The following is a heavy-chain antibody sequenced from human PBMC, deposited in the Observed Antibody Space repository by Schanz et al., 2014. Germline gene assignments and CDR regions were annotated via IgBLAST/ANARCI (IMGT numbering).Heavy chain of an antibody. J-gene: IGHJ3*01. CDR1: GFSVSTNY. D-gene: IGHD2-21*01. V-gene: IGHV3-53*01. CDR2: LYINAGST. CDR3: ARDEGRDGYNLAFDV. Sequence: EVQLVESGGGLIQPGGSLRLSCAVSGFSVSTNYMSWARQAPGKGLEWISFLYINAGSTRYADSVKGRFFISRDSSKNTLFLQVNSLRADDTAIYFCARDEGRDGYNLAFDVWGQGTLVTVSS.